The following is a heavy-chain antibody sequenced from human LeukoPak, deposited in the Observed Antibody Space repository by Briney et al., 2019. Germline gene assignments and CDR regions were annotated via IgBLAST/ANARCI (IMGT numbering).Heavy chain of an antibody. CDR3: ARDHIVVVTVIQGGDRFDP. J-gene: IGHJ5*02. CDR2: IYYSGST. D-gene: IGHD2-21*02. V-gene: IGHV4-39*07. CDR1: GGSIISSSSY. Sequence: SETLSLTCTVSGGSIISSSSYWGWIRQPPGKGLEWIGSIYYSGSTYYNPSLKSRVTISIDTSKNQFSLKLSSVTAADTAVYYCARDHIVVVTVIQGGDRFDPWGQGTLVTVSS.